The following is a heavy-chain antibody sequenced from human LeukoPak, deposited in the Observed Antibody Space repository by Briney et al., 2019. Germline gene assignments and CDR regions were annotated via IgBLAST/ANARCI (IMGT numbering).Heavy chain of an antibody. Sequence: GGSLRLSCAASGFTFDDYGMSWVRQAPGKRLEWVSGINWSGGSTGYADSVKGRFTISRDNAKNSLYLQMNSLRAEDTALYYCARGKFAGNCSGGSCYIPYWGQGTLVTVSS. CDR2: INWSGGST. J-gene: IGHJ4*02. D-gene: IGHD2-15*01. CDR1: GFTFDDYG. CDR3: ARGKFAGNCSGGSCYIPY. V-gene: IGHV3-20*04.